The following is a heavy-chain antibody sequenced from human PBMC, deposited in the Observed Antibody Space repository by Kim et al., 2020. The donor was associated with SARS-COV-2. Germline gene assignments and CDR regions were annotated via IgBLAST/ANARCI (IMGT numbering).Heavy chain of an antibody. Sequence: ASVKVSCKASGYTFTSYDINWVRQATGQGLEWMGWMNPNSGNTGYAQKFQGRVTMTRNTSISTAYMELSSLRSEDTAVYYCATSVPARYYYYYYGMDVWGQGTTVTVSS. CDR3: ATSVPARYYYYYYGMDV. V-gene: IGHV1-8*01. CDR1: GYTFTSYD. D-gene: IGHD2-2*01. J-gene: IGHJ6*02. CDR2: MNPNSGNT.